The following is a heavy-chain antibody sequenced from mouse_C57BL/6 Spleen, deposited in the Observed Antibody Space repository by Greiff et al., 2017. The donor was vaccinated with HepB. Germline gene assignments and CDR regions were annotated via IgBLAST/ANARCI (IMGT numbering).Heavy chain of an antibody. J-gene: IGHJ4*01. CDR3: ARRGQDSSGFFYAMDY. D-gene: IGHD3-2*02. Sequence: VQLQQSGAELVKPGASVKMSCKASGYTFTTYPIEWMKQNHGKSLEWIGNFHPYNDDTKYNEKFKGKATLTVEKSSSTVYLELSRLTSDDSAVYYCARRGQDSSGFFYAMDYWGQGTSVTVSS. V-gene: IGHV1-47*01. CDR1: GYTFTTYP. CDR2: FHPYNDDT.